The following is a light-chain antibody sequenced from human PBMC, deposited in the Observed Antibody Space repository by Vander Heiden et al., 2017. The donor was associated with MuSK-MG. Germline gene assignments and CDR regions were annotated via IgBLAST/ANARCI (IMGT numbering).Light chain of an antibody. CDR3: AAGDDSLHGL. V-gene: IGLV1-44*01. CDR2: SNN. J-gene: IGLJ2*01. Sequence: QSGLPHPPSASGPPGQRVSISCSGSSSNSGSNTVSWFHQVPGTPPKLLIYSNNQRPAGVPDRFSGSKSGTSASLAISDHQSEDEADYYCAAGDDSLHGLFGGGTKLTVL. CDR1: SSNSGSNT.